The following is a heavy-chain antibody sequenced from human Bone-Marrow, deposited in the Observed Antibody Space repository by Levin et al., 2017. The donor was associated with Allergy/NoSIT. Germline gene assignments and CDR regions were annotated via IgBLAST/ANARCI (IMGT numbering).Heavy chain of an antibody. Sequence: GESLKISCLTSGYTFTGYYIHWVRQAPGQGLEWMGWINPNTGVTNFAQNFQGRVTLTRDTSNTTAYMDLSRLGYDDTAVYYCARRKSSGTYYGPLDYWGQGTLVTVSS. D-gene: IGHD3-10*01. J-gene: IGHJ4*02. CDR2: INPNTGVT. V-gene: IGHV1-2*02. CDR3: ARRKSSGTYYGPLDY. CDR1: GYTFTGYY.